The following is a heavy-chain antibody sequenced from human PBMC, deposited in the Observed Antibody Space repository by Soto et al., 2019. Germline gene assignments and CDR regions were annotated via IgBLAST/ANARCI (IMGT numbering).Heavy chain of an antibody. CDR1: GYTLTELS. D-gene: IGHD3-3*01. V-gene: IGHV1-24*01. Sequence: ASVKVSCKVSGYTLTELSMHWVRQAPGKGLEWMGGFDPEDGETIYAQKFQGRVTMTEDTSTDTAYMELSSLRSEDTAVYYCAADHFDKKPLYDGYIWFPRGYWGQGTLVTVSS. J-gene: IGHJ4*02. CDR2: FDPEDGET. CDR3: AADHFDKKPLYDGYIWFPRGY.